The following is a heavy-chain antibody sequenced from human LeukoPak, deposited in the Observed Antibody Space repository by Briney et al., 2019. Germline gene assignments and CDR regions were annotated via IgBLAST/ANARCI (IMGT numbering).Heavy chain of an antibody. D-gene: IGHD3-16*02. V-gene: IGHV4-39*07. Sequence: SETLSLTCTVSGGSISSSSYYWGWIRQPPGKGLEWIGSIYYSGSTYYNPSLKSRVTISVDTSKNQFSLKLSSVTAADTAVYYCARDSVYYDYVWGSYRYLGDWGQGTLVTVSS. J-gene: IGHJ4*02. CDR3: ARDSVYYDYVWGSYRYLGD. CDR2: IYYSGST. CDR1: GGSISSSSYY.